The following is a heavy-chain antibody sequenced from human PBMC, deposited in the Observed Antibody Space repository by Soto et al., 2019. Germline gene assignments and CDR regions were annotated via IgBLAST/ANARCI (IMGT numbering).Heavy chain of an antibody. CDR1: GFRFSDYD. D-gene: IGHD7-27*01. CDR2: MSRDVGSR. CDR3: ARGGFLSGAGFDY. Sequence: GGSLRLSCAATGFRFSDYDMHWLRQAPGKGLEWVTIMSRDVGSRNYADSVKGRFTISRDNSKNTLFLQMNSLRAEDTAVYYCARGGFLSGAGFDYWGQGAPVTVSS. J-gene: IGHJ4*02. V-gene: IGHV3-30-3*01.